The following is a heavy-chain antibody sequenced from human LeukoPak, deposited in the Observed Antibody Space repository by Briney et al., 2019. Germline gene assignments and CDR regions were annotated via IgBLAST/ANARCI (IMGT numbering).Heavy chain of an antibody. CDR2: IYYSGST. Sequence: SETLSLTCTVSGGSISSYYWSWLRQPPGKGLEWIGYIYYSGSTNYNPSLKSRVTISVDTSKNQFSLKLSSVTAADTAVYYCARDNWNYGSSMDVWGQGTTVTVSS. D-gene: IGHD1-7*01. J-gene: IGHJ6*02. CDR1: GGSISSYY. V-gene: IGHV4-59*01. CDR3: ARDNWNYGSSMDV.